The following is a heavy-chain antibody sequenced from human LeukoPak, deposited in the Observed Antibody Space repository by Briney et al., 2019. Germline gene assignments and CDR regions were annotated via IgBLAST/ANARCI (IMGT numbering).Heavy chain of an antibody. CDR2: IYYSGST. J-gene: IGHJ4*02. D-gene: IGHD3-9*01. CDR3: ARGVEILTGYFYYYDY. V-gene: IGHV4-59*01. Sequence: PSETLSLTCIVSGGSISSYYWSWIRQPPGKGLEWIGYIYYSGSTNYNPSLKSRVTISVDTSKKQFSLRLSSVTAADTAVYYCARGVEILTGYFYYYDYWGQGTLVTVSS. CDR1: GGSISSYY.